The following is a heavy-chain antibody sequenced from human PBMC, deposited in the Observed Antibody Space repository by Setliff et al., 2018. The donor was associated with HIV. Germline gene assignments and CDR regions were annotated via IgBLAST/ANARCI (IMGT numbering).Heavy chain of an antibody. CDR3: ARLRDMEWELIGPDY. CDR1: GGSISNYY. J-gene: IGHJ4*02. Sequence: SETLSLTCTVSGGSISNYYWSWIRQSPEKGLEWIGYIHYSGSTNYNPSLKSRVTISLDTSKNQFSLKLSSVTAADTAIYYCARLRDMEWELIGPDYWGRGTLVTVAS. V-gene: IGHV4-59*01. D-gene: IGHD1-26*01. CDR2: IHYSGST.